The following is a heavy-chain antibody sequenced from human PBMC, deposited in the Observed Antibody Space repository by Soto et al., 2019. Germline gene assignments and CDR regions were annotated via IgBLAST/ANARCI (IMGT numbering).Heavy chain of an antibody. D-gene: IGHD2-2*01. V-gene: IGHV4-31*03. CDR2: IYYSGST. CDR1: GGSISSGGYY. J-gene: IGHJ5*02. CDR3: ARVADWDIVVVPARGWFDP. Sequence: SETLSLTCTVSGGSISSGGYYWSWIRQHPGKGLEWIGYIYYSGSTYYNPSLKSRVTISVDTSKNQFSLKLSSVTAADTAVYYCARVADWDIVVVPARGWFDPWGQGTLVTVSS.